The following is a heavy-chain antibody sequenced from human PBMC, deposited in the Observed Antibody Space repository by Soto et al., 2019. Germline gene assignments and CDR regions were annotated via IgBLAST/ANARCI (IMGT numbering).Heavy chain of an antibody. CDR3: ARVETLKEAVHY. J-gene: IGHJ4*02. CDR1: GFTISGIY. CDR2: IYSDGST. V-gene: IGHV3-66*01. Sequence: GGSLRLSCVASGFTISGIYMSWVRQAPGKGLEWVSLIYSDGSTYYADSVKGRFTISRDNSKNTLFLQMNSLRAEDTAVYYCARVETLKEAVHYWGQGTLVTVSS. D-gene: IGHD2-15*01.